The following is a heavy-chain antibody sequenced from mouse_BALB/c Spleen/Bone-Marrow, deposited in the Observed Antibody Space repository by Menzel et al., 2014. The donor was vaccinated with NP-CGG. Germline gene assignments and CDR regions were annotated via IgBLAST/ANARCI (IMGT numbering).Heavy chain of an antibody. D-gene: IGHD1-1*01. CDR2: ISSGGSYT. J-gene: IGHJ4*01. CDR3: ERDYDGSSYAMDY. CDR1: GFTFSSYA. Sequence: EVKLVESGGGLVKPGGSLKLSCAASGFTFSSYAMSLVRQSPEKRLEWVAEISSGGSYTYYPDTVTGRFTISRDNAKNTLYLEMSSLRSEDTSMYDCERDYDGSSYAMDYWGQGTSVTVSS. V-gene: IGHV5-9-4*01.